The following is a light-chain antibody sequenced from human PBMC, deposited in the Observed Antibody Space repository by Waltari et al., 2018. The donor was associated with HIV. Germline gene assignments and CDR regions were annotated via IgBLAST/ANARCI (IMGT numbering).Light chain of an antibody. V-gene: IGLV1-44*01. J-gene: IGLJ3*02. Sequence: QSVLTQPTSASGTPGQKITISCSGNISNIGSNSVNWYQQFSGAAPKLLIFSNNHHPSWVPARFSGSKSGSAASLAISGLHSDDEAIYHCATWDDTLSGPVFGGGTKLTVL. CDR1: ISNIGSNS. CDR3: ATWDDTLSGPV. CDR2: SNN.